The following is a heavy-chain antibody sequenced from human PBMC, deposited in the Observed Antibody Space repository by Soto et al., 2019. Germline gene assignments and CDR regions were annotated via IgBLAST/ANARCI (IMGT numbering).Heavy chain of an antibody. CDR1: GGSISGHF. V-gene: IGHV4-59*08. Sequence: TLSLTCTVSGGSISGHFWSWIRQPPGKRLEWIGNIYDGVTTNYNPSLKSRVTLSLDTSKRQFSLKLSSVTAADTAMYYCAINADVWGQGTTVTVSS. J-gene: IGHJ6*02. CDR2: IYDGVTT. CDR3: AINADV.